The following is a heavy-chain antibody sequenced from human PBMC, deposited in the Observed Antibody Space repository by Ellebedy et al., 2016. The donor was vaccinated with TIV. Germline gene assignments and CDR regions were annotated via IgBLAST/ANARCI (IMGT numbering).Heavy chain of an antibody. CDR3: AKYRIYSRSTGGGDC. D-gene: IGHD6-6*01. Sequence: PGGSLRLSCAASGFTFSDNAMGWVRQAPGKGLEWVSSISHSGVSTYYPDSAKGRFTISRDNSKNTLYLQMNSLRVEDTAVYYCAKYRIYSRSTGGGDCWGQGTLVTVSS. CDR1: GFTFSDNA. CDR2: ISHSGVST. V-gene: IGHV3-23*01. J-gene: IGHJ4*02.